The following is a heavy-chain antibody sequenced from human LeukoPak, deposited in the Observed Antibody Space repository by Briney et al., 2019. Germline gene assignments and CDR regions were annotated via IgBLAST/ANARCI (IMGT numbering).Heavy chain of an antibody. CDR1: GFTFSSYA. D-gene: IGHD3-22*01. V-gene: IGHV3-30-3*01. CDR3: ARGGYYDSSGYLDY. CDR2: ISYDGSNK. J-gene: IGHJ4*02. Sequence: GGSLRLSCAVSGFTFSSYAMHRVRQAPGKGLEWVAVISYDGSNKYYADSVKGRFTISRDNSKNTLYLQMNSLRAEDTAVYYCARGGYYDSSGYLDYWGQGTLVTDSS.